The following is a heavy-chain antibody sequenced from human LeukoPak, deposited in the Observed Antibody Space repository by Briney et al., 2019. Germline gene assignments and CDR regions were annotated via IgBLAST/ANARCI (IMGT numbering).Heavy chain of an antibody. CDR3: ARQWGIAVADYFDY. V-gene: IGHV4-59*08. Sequence: SETLSLTCTVSGGSISSYYWSWIRQPPGKGLEWIGYIYYSGSTNYNPSLKSRVTISVDTSKNQFSLKLSSVTAADTAVYYCARQWGIAVADYFDYWGQGTPVTVSS. CDR1: GGSISSYY. J-gene: IGHJ4*02. D-gene: IGHD6-19*01. CDR2: IYYSGST.